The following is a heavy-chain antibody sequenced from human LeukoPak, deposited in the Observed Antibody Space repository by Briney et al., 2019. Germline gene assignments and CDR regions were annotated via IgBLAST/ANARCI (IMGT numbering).Heavy chain of an antibody. CDR3: ARHSFDDWFDP. CDR1: GGSFSGYY. V-gene: IGHV4-34*01. CDR2: INHSGST. J-gene: IGHJ5*02. Sequence: KPSETLSLTCAVYGGSFSGYYWSWIRQPPGKGLEWIGEINHSGSTNYNPSLKSRVTISVDTSKNQFSLKLSSVTAADTAVYYCARHSFDDWFDPWGQGTLVTVSS. D-gene: IGHD3-9*01.